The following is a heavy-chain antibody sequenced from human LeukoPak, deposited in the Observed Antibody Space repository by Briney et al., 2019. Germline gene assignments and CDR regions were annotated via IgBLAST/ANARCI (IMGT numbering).Heavy chain of an antibody. CDR2: INHSGST. Sequence: SETLSLTCAVYGGSFSGYYWSWIRQPPGKGLEWIGEINHSGSTNYNPSLKSRVTISVDTSKNQSSLKLSSVTAADTAVYYCATSYSSGNFDYWGQGTLVTVSS. CDR3: ATSYSSGNFDY. CDR1: GGSFSGYY. V-gene: IGHV4-34*01. J-gene: IGHJ4*02. D-gene: IGHD3-22*01.